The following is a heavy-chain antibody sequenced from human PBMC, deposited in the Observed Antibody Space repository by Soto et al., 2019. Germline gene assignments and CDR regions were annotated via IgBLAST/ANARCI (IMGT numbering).Heavy chain of an antibody. J-gene: IGHJ6*02. D-gene: IGHD3-3*01. CDR2: IWYDGSNK. CDR3: ARDLKGRFLEWLPYYYYYGMDV. Sequence: PGGSLRLSCAASGFTFSSYGMHWVRQAPGKGLEWVAVIWYDGSNKYYADSVKGRFTISRDNSKNTLYLQMNGLRAEDTAVYYCARDLKGRFLEWLPYYYYYGMDVWGQGTTVTVSS. CDR1: GFTFSSYG. V-gene: IGHV3-33*01.